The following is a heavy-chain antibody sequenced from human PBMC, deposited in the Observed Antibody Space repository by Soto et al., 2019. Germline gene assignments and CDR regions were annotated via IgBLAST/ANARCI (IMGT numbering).Heavy chain of an antibody. CDR3: AKCYDSSPIDYYGMDV. D-gene: IGHD3-22*01. Sequence: GGSLRLSCAASGFTFSSYGMHWVRQAPGKGLEWVAVISYDGSNKYYADPVKGRFTISRDNSKNTLYLQMNSLRAEDTAVYYCAKCYDSSPIDYYGMDVWGQGTTVTVSS. CDR1: GFTFSSYG. CDR2: ISYDGSNK. V-gene: IGHV3-30*18. J-gene: IGHJ6*02.